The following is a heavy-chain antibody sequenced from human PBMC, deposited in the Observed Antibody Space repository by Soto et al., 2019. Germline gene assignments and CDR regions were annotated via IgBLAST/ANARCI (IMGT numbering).Heavy chain of an antibody. V-gene: IGHV3-73*01. CDR2: IRSKANSYAT. Sequence: GGSLRLSCAASGFTFSGSAMHWVRQASGKGLEWVGRIRSKANSYATAYAASVKGRFTISRDDSKNTAYLQMNSLKTEDTAVYYCTRHANSHMITFGGVTPAGDDAFDIWGQGTMVTVSS. CDR1: GFTFSGSA. J-gene: IGHJ3*02. CDR3: TRHANSHMITFGGVTPAGDDAFDI. D-gene: IGHD3-16*01.